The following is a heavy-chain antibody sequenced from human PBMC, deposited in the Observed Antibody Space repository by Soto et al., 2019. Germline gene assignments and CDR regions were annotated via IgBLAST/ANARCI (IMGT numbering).Heavy chain of an antibody. D-gene: IGHD6-13*01. CDR1: GFTFSRHA. CDR3: AKVSSSWYAGFFDL. CDR2: LSDSGGSI. Sequence: EVQLLESGGGLVQPGGSLRLSCTASGFTFSRHAMTWVRQAPGKGLEWVSGLSDSGGSIYYADSVKGRFTISRDNSMNTLYLRMKALRAGDPDLYYSAKVSSSWYAGFFDLWGQGTLVTVSS. V-gene: IGHV3-23*01. J-gene: IGHJ4*02.